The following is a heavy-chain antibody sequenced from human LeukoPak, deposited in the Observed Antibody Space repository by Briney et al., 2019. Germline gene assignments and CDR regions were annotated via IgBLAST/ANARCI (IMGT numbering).Heavy chain of an antibody. CDR3: ARRGGKNYGDYVLYYYCMDV. D-gene: IGHD4-17*01. CDR1: GYTFTSYG. Sequence: ASVKVSCKAPGYTFTSYGITWVRQAPGQGLEWMGWISAYNGNTNYAQKFQGRVTMTTDTSTSTAYLELRSLRSDDTAVYYCARRGGKNYGDYVLYYYCMDVWGKGTTVTVSS. CDR2: ISAYNGNT. J-gene: IGHJ6*03. V-gene: IGHV1-18*01.